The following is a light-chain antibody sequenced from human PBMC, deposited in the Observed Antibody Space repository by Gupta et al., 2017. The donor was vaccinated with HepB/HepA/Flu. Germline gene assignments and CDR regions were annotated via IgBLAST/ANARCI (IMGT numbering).Light chain of an antibody. J-gene: IGKJ2*01. CDR1: QSVGHY. CDR2: DAS. V-gene: IGKV3D-11*02. CDR3: QQGINGHPTFT. Sequence: EIVLTQSPVTLSLSPGDRATLSCRASQSVGHYLAWYQQKLGQAPRLLIYDASSRAAGVKARFSGSGDGTDFTLTISSREPEDFAVYYCQQGINGHPTFTFGQGTKLDIK.